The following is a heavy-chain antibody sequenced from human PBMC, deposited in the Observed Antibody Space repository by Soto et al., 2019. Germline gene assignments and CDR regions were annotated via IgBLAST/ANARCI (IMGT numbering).Heavy chain of an antibody. CDR3: ARARGAGYGSGSYYNGGPPPGWFDP. CDR1: GGSISSYY. V-gene: IGHV4-59*01. CDR2: IYYSGST. D-gene: IGHD3-10*01. Sequence: SETLSLTCTVSGGSISSYYWSWIRQPPGKGLEWIGYIYYSGSTNYNPSLKSRVTISVDTSKNQFSLKLSSVTAADTAVYYCARARGAGYGSGSYYNGGPPPGWFDPWGQGTLVTVSS. J-gene: IGHJ5*02.